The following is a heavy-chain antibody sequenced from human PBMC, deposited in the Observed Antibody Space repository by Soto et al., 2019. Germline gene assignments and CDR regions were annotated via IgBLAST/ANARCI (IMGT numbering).Heavy chain of an antibody. D-gene: IGHD6-25*01. V-gene: IGHV4-34*01. CDR1: GGSFSGYY. Sequence: SETLSLTCTVYGGSFSGYYWSGIRQPPGQGLEWIGEGNHSGSINQNPSPKSRVTISVDTSKNQFSLKLKSVTAAHTAVYYGARGITTIAAVQGDAPDNYYFDSWGQGTLVTVSS. CDR2: GNHSGSI. J-gene: IGHJ4*02. CDR3: ARGITTIAAVQGDAPDNYYFDS.